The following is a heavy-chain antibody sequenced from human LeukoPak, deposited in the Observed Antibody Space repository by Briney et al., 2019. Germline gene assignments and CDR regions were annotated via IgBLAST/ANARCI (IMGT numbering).Heavy chain of an antibody. CDR2: ISHSGST. CDR3: ARLMTTVTDDAFDI. Sequence: SETLSLTCAVYGGSFSGYYWSWIRQPPGKGLEWIGEISHSGSTNYNPSLKSRVTISVDTSKNQFSLKLSSVTAADTAVYYCARLMTTVTDDAFDIWGQGTMVTVSS. CDR1: GGSFSGYY. J-gene: IGHJ3*02. D-gene: IGHD4-17*01. V-gene: IGHV4-34*01.